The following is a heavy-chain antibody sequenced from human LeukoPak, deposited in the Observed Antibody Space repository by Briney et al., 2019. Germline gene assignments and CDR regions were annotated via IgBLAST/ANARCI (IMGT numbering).Heavy chain of an antibody. D-gene: IGHD6-19*01. CDR3: ARARWSSTGWFLGY. CDR1: GFTFSSYW. J-gene: IGHJ4*02. CDR2: VNPQGSDT. Sequence: PGGSLRLSCAASGFTFSSYWMHWLRQAPGKGLVWVSRVNPQGSDTSYTDSVKGRFTISRDNAKDSLHLQMDNLRAEDTAVYYCARARWSSTGWFLGYWGQGTLVAVSS. V-gene: IGHV3-74*01.